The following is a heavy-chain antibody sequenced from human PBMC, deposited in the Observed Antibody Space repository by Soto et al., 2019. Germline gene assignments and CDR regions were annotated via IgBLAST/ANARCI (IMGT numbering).Heavy chain of an antibody. V-gene: IGHV4-30-2*01. CDR1: GGSISSGGYS. Sequence: QLQLQESGSGLVKPSQTLSLTCAVSGGSISSGGYSWSWIRQPPGKGLEWIGYIYHSGSTYYNPSLKSRVTISVDRSKNQFSLKLSSVTAADTAVYYCARGKVLIHGKEGYFDYWGQGTLVTVSS. J-gene: IGHJ4*02. CDR3: ARGKVLIHGKEGYFDY. D-gene: IGHD1-26*01. CDR2: IYHSGST.